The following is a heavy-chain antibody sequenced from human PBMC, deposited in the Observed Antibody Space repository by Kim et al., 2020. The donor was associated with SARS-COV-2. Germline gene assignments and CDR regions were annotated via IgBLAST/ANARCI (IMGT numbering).Heavy chain of an antibody. CDR2: NT. J-gene: IGHJ4*02. D-gene: IGHD6-19*01. CDR3: AREAVAGSFDH. V-gene: IGHV1-3*01. Sequence: NTRYSQKFRAGVSISRDTSVTTAYLELSGLRSEDTAVYYCAREAVAGSFDHWGQGTLVTVSS.